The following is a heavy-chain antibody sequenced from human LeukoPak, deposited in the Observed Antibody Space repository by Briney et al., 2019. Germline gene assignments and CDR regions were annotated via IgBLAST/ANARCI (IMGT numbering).Heavy chain of an antibody. D-gene: IGHD4-17*01. CDR1: GFTFSSYG. Sequence: GGSLRLSCAASGFTFSSYGMHWVRQAPGKGLEWVAFIRYDGSNKYYADSVKGRFTISRDNSKNTLYLQMNSLRAEDTAVYYCARAMTTVTTNWFHPWGQGTLVTVSS. V-gene: IGHV3-30*02. CDR3: ARAMTTVTTNWFHP. J-gene: IGHJ5*02. CDR2: IRYDGSNK.